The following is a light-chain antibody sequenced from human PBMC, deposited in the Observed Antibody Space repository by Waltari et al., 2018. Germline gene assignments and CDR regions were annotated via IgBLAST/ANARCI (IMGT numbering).Light chain of an antibody. V-gene: IGKV2-28*01. CDR3: MQALQTPWT. J-gene: IGKJ1*01. CDR2: LGS. Sequence: DIVMTQSPLSLPVTPGDAASISCRSSPSLLHSNAYNYLDWYLQKPGQSPQLLIYLGSNRASGVPDRFSGSGSGTDFTLKISRVEAEDVGVYYCMQALQTPWTFGQGTKVEIK. CDR1: PSLLHSNAYNY.